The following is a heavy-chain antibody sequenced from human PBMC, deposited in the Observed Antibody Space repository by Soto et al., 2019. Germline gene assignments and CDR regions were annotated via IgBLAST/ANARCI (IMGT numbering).Heavy chain of an antibody. D-gene: IGHD1-26*01. CDR3: ATSVNVGDSYFDL. Sequence: GGSLRLSCTVSGFTVNNDYMSWVRQAPGKGLEWVSVIYSGDRTYYADSVEGRFAISRHNSKKTLFLQMNSLRTEDTAVYYCATSVNVGDSYFDLWGRGTLVTVSS. V-gene: IGHV3-53*04. CDR2: IYSGDRT. CDR1: GFTVNNDY. J-gene: IGHJ2*01.